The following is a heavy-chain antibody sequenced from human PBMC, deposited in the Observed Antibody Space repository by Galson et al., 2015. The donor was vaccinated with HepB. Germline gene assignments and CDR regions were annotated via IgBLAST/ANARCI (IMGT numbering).Heavy chain of an antibody. J-gene: IGHJ6*03. D-gene: IGHD3-16*02. CDR3: ARAQYYDYIWGSYRFYYYYMDV. CDR1: GDSVSSDSAA. V-gene: IGHV6-1*01. CDR2: TYYRSKWYN. Sequence: CAISGDSVSSDSAAWSWIRQSPSRGLEWLGRTYYRSKWYNDYAVSVKSRITINPDTSKNQFSLQLNSVTPEDTAVYYCARAQYYDYIWGSYRFYYYYMDVWGKGTTVTVSS.